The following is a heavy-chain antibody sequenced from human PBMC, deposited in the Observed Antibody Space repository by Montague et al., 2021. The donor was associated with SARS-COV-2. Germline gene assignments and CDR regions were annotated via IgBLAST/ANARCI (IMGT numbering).Heavy chain of an antibody. CDR1: GASISTGIYY. J-gene: IGHJ4*02. CDR2: IRTTGHT. D-gene: IGHD1-26*01. V-gene: IGHV4-61*02. Sequence: TLSLTCTVSGASISTGIYYWSWIRQPAGKGLEWIGRIRTTGHTXYKSSLEGRVFMSVDTSTNQFSLSLTSVTAADTAVYFCARFGSGTLEFDLWGQGTLVTVSS. CDR3: ARFGSGTLEFDL.